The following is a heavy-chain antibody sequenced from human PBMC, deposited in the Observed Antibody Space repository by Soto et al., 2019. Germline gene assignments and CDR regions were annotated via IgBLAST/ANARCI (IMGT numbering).Heavy chain of an antibody. CDR3: ARSDDSYNTGWFDS. D-gene: IGHD3-3*01. Sequence: QVQLQESGPGLVKPSQTLSITCTVSGGSISGGAYYWSWIRLHPGKGLEWIGYIYYSGNTYYNPSLKSRVNISIDTSKNQFSLNLTSVTAADTAVYFCARSDDSYNTGWFDSWGQGTLVTVSS. CDR2: IYYSGNT. V-gene: IGHV4-31*03. J-gene: IGHJ5*01. CDR1: GGSISGGAYY.